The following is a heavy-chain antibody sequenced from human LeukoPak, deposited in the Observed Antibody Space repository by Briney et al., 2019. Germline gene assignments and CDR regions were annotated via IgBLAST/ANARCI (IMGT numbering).Heavy chain of an antibody. CDR1: GLSFSCCG. Sequence: GIPLRLSCAASGLSFSCCGMHEVRGARGKGMEWVAVIWYDGSNKYYADSVKGRFTISRDNSKNTLYLQMNSLRAEDTAVYYCARGGRIAAAEDYFDYCGEGTLVIVS. CDR3: ARGGRIAAAEDYFDY. CDR2: IWYDGSNK. D-gene: IGHD6-13*01. V-gene: IGHV3-33*01. J-gene: IGHJ4*02.